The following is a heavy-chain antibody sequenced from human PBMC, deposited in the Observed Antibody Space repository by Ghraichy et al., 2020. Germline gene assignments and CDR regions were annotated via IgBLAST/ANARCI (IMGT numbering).Heavy chain of an antibody. CDR3: AREMDYYDSSGYYFKGMDV. D-gene: IGHD3-22*01. V-gene: IGHV6-1*01. J-gene: IGHJ6*02. CDR1: GDSVSSNSAT. CDR2: TYYRSKWYN. Sequence: SQTLSRTCVISGDSVSSNSATWNWIRQSPSRGLEWLGRTYYRSKWYNDYAVSVKSRITINPDTSKNQFSLQLNSVTPEDTAVYHCAREMDYYDSSGYYFKGMDVWGQGTTVTVSS.